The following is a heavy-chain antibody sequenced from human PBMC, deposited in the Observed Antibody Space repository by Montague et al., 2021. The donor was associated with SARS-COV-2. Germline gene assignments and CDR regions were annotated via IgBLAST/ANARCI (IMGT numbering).Heavy chain of an antibody. CDR1: DGSFSGYC. V-gene: IGHV4-34*01. CDR3: GRGRKVVPWFRYYDMDV. CDR2: ISHGGTT. J-gene: IGHJ6*02. D-gene: IGHD1-14*01. Sequence: SDTLSLTCAVYDGSFSGYCWNWIRQPPGKGLGWIGEISHGGTTNYNPSLKSRATISLDKSKSQFSLKLTSVTAADTAIYYCGRGRKVVPWFRYYDMDVWGQGTTVTVSS.